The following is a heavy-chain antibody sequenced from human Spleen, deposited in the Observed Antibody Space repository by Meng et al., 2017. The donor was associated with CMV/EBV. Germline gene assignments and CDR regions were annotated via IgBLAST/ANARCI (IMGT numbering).Heavy chain of an antibody. CDR1: GFTFSEYD. CDR2: IHSAGDT. J-gene: IGHJ6*02. V-gene: IGHV3-13*01. Sequence: GGSLRLSCAASGFTFSEYDMHWVRQPPGKGVEWVSTIHSAGDTYYSASVKGRFTISRQNAQTSLFLQMNSLRAGDTAVYYCARGDYSYSGMDVWGQGTTVTVSS. CDR3: ARGDYSYSGMDV.